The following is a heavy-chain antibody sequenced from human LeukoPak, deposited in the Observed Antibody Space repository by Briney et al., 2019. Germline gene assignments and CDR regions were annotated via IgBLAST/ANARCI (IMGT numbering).Heavy chain of an antibody. CDR3: ARQGYSSSDLDY. Sequence: SQTLFLTCTVSGGSISSANYYWSWIRQPAGEGLEWIGRIYTTGSTNYNPSLKSRVTISIDTSMNQFSLRLSSVTAADTAVYYCARQGYSSSDLDYWGQGTLVTVSS. CDR1: GGSISSANYY. J-gene: IGHJ4*02. D-gene: IGHD6-6*01. V-gene: IGHV4-61*02. CDR2: IYTTGST.